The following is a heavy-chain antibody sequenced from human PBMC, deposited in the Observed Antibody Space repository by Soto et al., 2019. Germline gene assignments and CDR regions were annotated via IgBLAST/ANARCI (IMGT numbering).Heavy chain of an antibody. CDR3: ARLYSSGWHQFDY. D-gene: IGHD6-19*01. Sequence: SETLSLTCTVSGGSISSSSYYWGWIRQPPGKGLEWIGSIYYSGSTYYNPSLKSRVTISVDTSKNQFSLKLSSVTAADTAVYYCARLYSSGWHQFDYWGQGTLVTVSS. V-gene: IGHV4-39*01. CDR1: GGSISSSSYY. J-gene: IGHJ4*02. CDR2: IYYSGST.